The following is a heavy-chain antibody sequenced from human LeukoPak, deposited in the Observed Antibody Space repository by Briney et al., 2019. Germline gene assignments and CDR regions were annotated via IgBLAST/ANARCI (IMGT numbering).Heavy chain of an antibody. Sequence: SETLSLTCAVSGYSISSSNWWSWVRQPPGKGLQWIGEIYPSGSTNYNPSLKSRVTISIDKSKNQFSLRLSSVTAADTAVYYCAKYHHSGSLDYWGQGTLVTVSS. V-gene: IGHV4-4*02. CDR1: GYSISSSNW. CDR3: AKYHHSGSLDY. J-gene: IGHJ4*02. D-gene: IGHD3-10*01. CDR2: IYPSGST.